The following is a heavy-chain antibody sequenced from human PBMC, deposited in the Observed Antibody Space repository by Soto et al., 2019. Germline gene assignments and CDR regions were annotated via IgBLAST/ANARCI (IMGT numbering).Heavy chain of an antibody. J-gene: IGHJ4*02. Sequence: QVQLQESGPGLVKPSETLSLTCTVSGGSISSYYWSWIRQPPGKGLEWIGYIYYSGSTNYNPSLKSRVTISVDTSKNQFSLKLSSVTAADTAVYYCARGDRWLQLNYFDYWGQGILVTVSS. CDR1: GGSISSYY. CDR2: IYYSGST. V-gene: IGHV4-59*12. CDR3: ARGDRWLQLNYFDY. D-gene: IGHD1-1*01.